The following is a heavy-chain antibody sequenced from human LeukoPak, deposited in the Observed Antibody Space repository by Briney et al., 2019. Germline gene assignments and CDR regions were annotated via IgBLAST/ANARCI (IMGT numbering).Heavy chain of an antibody. D-gene: IGHD3-10*01. CDR2: VSPDGSDE. CDR3: ARDGASGSGRNWAVNWFDP. CDR1: GFTFNKYA. Sequence: PGGSLRLSCAASGFTFNKYAIHWVRQPPGKGLEWVGVVSPDGSDEFHADSVEGRLTISRDNSKNTLYLQLSSLRDEDTAVYYCARDGASGSGRNWAVNWFDPWGQGTLVTVSS. J-gene: IGHJ5*02. V-gene: IGHV3-30*04.